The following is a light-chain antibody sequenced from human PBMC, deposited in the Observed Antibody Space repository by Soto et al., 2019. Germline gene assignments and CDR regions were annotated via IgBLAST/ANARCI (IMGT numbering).Light chain of an antibody. V-gene: IGKV1-9*01. Sequence: DIQLTQSPSFLSASVGDRVTITCRASQGISSYLPKLLIYAASTLQSGVPSRFSGSGSGTEFTLTISSLQPEDFATYYCQQLNSYPQITFGQGTRLEIK. CDR1: QGISSY. J-gene: IGKJ5*01. CDR2: AAS. CDR3: QQLNSYPQIT.